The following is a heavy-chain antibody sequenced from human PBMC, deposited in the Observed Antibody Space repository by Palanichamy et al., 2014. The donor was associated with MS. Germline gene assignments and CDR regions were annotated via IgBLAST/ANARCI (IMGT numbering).Heavy chain of an antibody. CDR3: ARHTTTVTAKFDY. V-gene: IGHV5-51*01. Sequence: MGWVRQMPGKGLEWMGIIYPGDSDTRYSPSFQGQVTISADKSISTAYLQWSSLKASDTAMYYCARHTTTVTAKFDYWGQGTLVTVSS. D-gene: IGHD4-17*01. J-gene: IGHJ4*02. CDR2: IYPGDSDT.